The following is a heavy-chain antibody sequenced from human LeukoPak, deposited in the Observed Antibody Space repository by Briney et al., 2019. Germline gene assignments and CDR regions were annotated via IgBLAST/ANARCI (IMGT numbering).Heavy chain of an antibody. Sequence: SETLFLTCTVSGGSISSYYWSWIRQPPGKGLEWIGEINHSGNTNHNSSLKSRVTISVDTSKNQFSLKLSSVTAADTAVYYCAGGYYYDSIGYKYYYGMDVWGQGTTVTVSS. CDR2: INHSGNT. V-gene: IGHV4-34*01. D-gene: IGHD3-22*01. CDR3: AGGYYYDSIGYKYYYGMDV. J-gene: IGHJ6*02. CDR1: GGSISSYY.